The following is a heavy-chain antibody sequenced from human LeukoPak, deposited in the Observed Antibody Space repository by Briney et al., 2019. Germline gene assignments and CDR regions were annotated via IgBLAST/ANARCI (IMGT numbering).Heavy chain of an antibody. CDR1: GFTFNSYG. J-gene: IGHJ5*02. CDR3: AKEMSWFDP. V-gene: IGHV3-23*01. Sequence: GGSLSLSCAASGFTFNSYGMTWVRPAPGKGLEWVSSISGSGGSTYYADSVKGRFTISRDNSENTVYLQMNSLRAEDTAVYYCAKEMSWFDPWGQGTLVTVSS. CDR2: ISGSGGST.